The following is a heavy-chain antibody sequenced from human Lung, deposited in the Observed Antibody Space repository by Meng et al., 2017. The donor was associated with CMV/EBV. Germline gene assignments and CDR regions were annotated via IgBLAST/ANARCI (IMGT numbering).Heavy chain of an antibody. CDR1: GFTFSSYA. D-gene: IGHD6-25*01. V-gene: IGHV3-23*01. CDR2: VLGTGPT. Sequence: GGSLRLXXAASGFTFSSYAMTWVRQAPGKGLEWVSTVLGTGPTYYAYYVKGRFTISTDDSRNTLFLHLNSLRDEDTAVFYCARGDSSATWLVFDYWGLGPMVTVSS. J-gene: IGHJ4*02. CDR3: ARGDSSATWLVFDY.